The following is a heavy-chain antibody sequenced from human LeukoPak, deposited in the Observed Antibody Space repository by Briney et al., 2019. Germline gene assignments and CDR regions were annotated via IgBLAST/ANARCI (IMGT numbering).Heavy chain of an antibody. Sequence: ASVRVSCKASGYTFTSYDINWVRQATGQGLEWMGWMNPNSGNTGYAQKFQGRVTMTRNTSISTAYMELSSLRSEDTAVYYCARGPQPLAVAGHYYYYYGMDVWGQGTTVTVSS. J-gene: IGHJ6*02. D-gene: IGHD6-19*01. V-gene: IGHV1-8*01. CDR3: ARGPQPLAVAGHYYYYYGMDV. CDR2: MNPNSGNT. CDR1: GYTFTSYD.